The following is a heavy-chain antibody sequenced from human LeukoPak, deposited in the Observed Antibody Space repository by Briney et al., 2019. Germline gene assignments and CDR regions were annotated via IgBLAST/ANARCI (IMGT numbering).Heavy chain of an antibody. Sequence: PSETLSLTCTVSGGSISSYYWSRIRQPPGKGLEWIGYIYYSGSTNYNPSLKSRVTISVDTSKNQFSLKVRSVTAADTAVYYCAREGFLGSGSYPDYWGQGTLVTVSS. D-gene: IGHD3-10*01. CDR3: AREGFLGSGSYPDY. CDR1: GGSISSYY. V-gene: IGHV4-59*01. CDR2: IYYSGST. J-gene: IGHJ4*02.